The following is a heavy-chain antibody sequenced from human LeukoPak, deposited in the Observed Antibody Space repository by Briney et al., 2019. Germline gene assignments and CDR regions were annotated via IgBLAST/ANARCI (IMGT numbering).Heavy chain of an antibody. CDR2: TSYDGRSK. D-gene: IGHD3-16*02. CDR3: AKDMILRLGELSH. CDR1: RFTFSNFG. V-gene: IGHV3-30*18. Sequence: GGSLRLSCAASRFTFSNFGMHWVRQAPGKGLEWVAVTSYDGRSKYYADSVKGRFTISRDNSKNTLYLQMNSLRAEDTAVYYCAKDMILRLGELSHWGQGTLVTVSS. J-gene: IGHJ4*02.